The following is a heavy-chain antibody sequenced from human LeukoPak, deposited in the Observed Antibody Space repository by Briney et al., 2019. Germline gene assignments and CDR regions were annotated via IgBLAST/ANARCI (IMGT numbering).Heavy chain of an antibody. Sequence: GGSLRLSCAASGFTFSSYDMHWVRQGTGKGLECVSAIGTTGDTYYLGSVKGRFTISRENAKNSLYLQMNSLRAGDTAVYYCARALNHGDYCMDVWGQGTTVIVSS. CDR1: GFTFSSYD. D-gene: IGHD2-21*01. J-gene: IGHJ6*02. CDR2: IGTTGDT. CDR3: ARALNHGDYCMDV. V-gene: IGHV3-13*01.